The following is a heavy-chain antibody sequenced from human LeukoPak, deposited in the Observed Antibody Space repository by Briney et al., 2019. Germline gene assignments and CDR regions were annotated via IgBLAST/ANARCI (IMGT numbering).Heavy chain of an antibody. V-gene: IGHV4-4*07. CDR3: ARAPSGSGGTCPSDH. CDR2: IHDNGDS. CDR1: GGSISGYF. J-gene: IGHJ4*02. D-gene: IGHD2-15*01. Sequence: PSETLSLTCTVTGGSISGYFWSWIRQPAGKGLEWIGRIHDNGDSNHNPSLKSRVTMALDTSGNQISLKLTSVTAADTAVYYCARAPSGSGGTCPSDHWGPGTLVTVSS.